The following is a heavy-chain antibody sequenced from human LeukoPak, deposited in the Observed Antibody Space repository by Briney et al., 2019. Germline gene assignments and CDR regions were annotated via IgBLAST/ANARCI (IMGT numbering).Heavy chain of an antibody. V-gene: IGHV3-20*04. J-gene: IGHJ4*02. CDR2: INWNGGST. CDR1: GFTFDDYG. Sequence: GGSLRLSCAASGFTFDDYGMSWVRQAPGKGLEWVSGINWNGGSTGYADSVKGRFTISRDNSKNTLYLQMNSLRVEDTDTYYCAKGHFPGSSFFDVWGQETLLPVS. D-gene: IGHD6-6*01. CDR3: AKGHFPGSSFFDV.